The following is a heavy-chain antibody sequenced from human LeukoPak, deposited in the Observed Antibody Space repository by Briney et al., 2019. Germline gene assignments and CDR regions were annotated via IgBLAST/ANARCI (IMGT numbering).Heavy chain of an antibody. D-gene: IGHD6-19*01. CDR2: INHSGST. CDR3: ARVGRIAVAKTFDY. V-gene: IGHV4-34*01. J-gene: IGHJ4*02. Sequence: SETLSLTCAVYGGSFSGYYWSWIRQPPGKGLEWIGEINHSGSTNYNPSLKSRVTILVDTSKNQFSLKLSSVTAADTAVYYCARVGRIAVAKTFDYWGQGTLVTVSS. CDR1: GGSFSGYY.